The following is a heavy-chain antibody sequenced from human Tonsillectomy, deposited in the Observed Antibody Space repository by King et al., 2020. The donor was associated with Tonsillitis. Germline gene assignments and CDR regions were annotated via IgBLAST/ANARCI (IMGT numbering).Heavy chain of an antibody. J-gene: IGHJ4*02. CDR1: GFTFSSYG. V-gene: IGHV3-33*01. CDR3: AREPGGAEDVDE. CDR2: IWYDGSNK. D-gene: IGHD3-16*01. Sequence: VQLVESGGGVVQPGRSLRLSCAASGFTFSSYGMHWVRQAPGKGLEWVAVIWYDGSNKYYADSVKGRFTISRDNSKNTLYLQMNSLRAEDTAVYYCAREPGGAEDVDEWGKGTRVTVSS.